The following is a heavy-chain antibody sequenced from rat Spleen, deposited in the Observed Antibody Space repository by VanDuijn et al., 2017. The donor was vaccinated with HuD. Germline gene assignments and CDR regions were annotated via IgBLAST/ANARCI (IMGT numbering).Heavy chain of an antibody. V-gene: IGHV5-25*01. Sequence: EVHLVESGGGSVQPGRSLKISCVASGLTFSDYDMAWVRQAPTKGLEWVASISTSGDNTYYRDSVKGRFTVSRDDAKSTLYLQMDSLRSEDTATYYCATHGGLYNWFAYWGQGTLVTVSS. CDR1: GLTFSDYD. CDR2: ISTSGDNT. CDR3: ATHGGLYNWFAY. J-gene: IGHJ3*01.